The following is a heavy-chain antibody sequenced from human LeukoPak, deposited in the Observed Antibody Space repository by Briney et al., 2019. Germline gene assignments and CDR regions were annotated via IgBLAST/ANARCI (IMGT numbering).Heavy chain of an antibody. CDR3: ARDKIVGATYFDY. CDR1: GFSFSSYW. Sequence: GGSLRLSCAVSGFSFSSYWMSWVRQAPGKGLEWVANINQDGGEKYYVDSLKGRFTISRDNAKNSLYLQLNNLRAEDTAVYYCARDKIVGATYFDYWGQGTLVTVSS. D-gene: IGHD1-26*01. V-gene: IGHV3-7*01. CDR2: INQDGGEK. J-gene: IGHJ4*02.